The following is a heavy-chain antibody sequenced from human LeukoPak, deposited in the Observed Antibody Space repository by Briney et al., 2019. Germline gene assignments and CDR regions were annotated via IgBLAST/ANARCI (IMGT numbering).Heavy chain of an antibody. CDR1: GGSFSGYY. J-gene: IGHJ4*02. Sequence: SETLSLTCAVYGGSFSGYYWSWIRQPPGKGLEWIGEINHSGSTNYNPSLKSRVTISVDTSKNQFSLKLSSVTAADTAVYYCARAKYCTNGVCYSDFDYWGQGTLVTVSS. D-gene: IGHD2-8*01. V-gene: IGHV4-34*01. CDR2: INHSGST. CDR3: ARAKYCTNGVCYSDFDY.